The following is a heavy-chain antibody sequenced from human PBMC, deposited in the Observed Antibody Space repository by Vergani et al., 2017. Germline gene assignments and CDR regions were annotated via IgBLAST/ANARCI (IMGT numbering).Heavy chain of an antibody. V-gene: IGHV3-53*04. CDR2: IYSGGST. J-gene: IGHJ6*02. Sequence: EVQLVESGGGLVQPGGSLRLSCAASGFTVSSNYMSWVRQAPGKGLERVSVIYSGGSTYYAYSVKGRFTIPRHNYKNTLYLQMNSLRAEDTAVYYCARDRVDIVATTTYYYYYYGMDVWGQGTTVTVSS. D-gene: IGHD5-12*01. CDR1: GFTVSSNY. CDR3: ARDRVDIVATTTYYYYYYGMDV.